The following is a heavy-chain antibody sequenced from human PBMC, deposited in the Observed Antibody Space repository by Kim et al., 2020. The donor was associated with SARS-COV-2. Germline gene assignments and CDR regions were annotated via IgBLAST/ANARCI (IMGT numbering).Heavy chain of an antibody. CDR3: ARPSGSYTADDAFDI. Sequence: QKFQGRVTITADESTSTAYMELSSLRSEDTAVYYCARPSGSYTADDAFDIWGQGTMVTVSS. J-gene: IGHJ3*02. D-gene: IGHD1-26*01. V-gene: IGHV1-69*01.